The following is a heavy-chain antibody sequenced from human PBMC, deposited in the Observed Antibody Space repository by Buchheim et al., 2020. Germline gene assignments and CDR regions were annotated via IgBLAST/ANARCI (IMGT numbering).Heavy chain of an antibody. D-gene: IGHD5-18*01. Sequence: EVQLVESGGGLVKPGGSLRLSCAASGFTFSSYSMNWVRQAPGKGLEWVSSISSSSSYIYYADSVKGRFTISKDNPKNSLYLQMNSLRAEDTAVYYCARLEDTAMVRFVGYWGQGTL. J-gene: IGHJ4*02. V-gene: IGHV3-21*01. CDR1: GFTFSSYS. CDR3: ARLEDTAMVRFVGY. CDR2: ISSSSSYI.